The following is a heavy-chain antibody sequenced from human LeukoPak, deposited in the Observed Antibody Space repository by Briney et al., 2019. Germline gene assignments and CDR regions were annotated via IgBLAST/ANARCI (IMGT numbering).Heavy chain of an antibody. J-gene: IGHJ4*02. Sequence: GGSLRLSCAASGFTFSSYSMNWVRQAPGKGLEWVSSISSSSGYIYYADSVKGRFTISRDNAKNSLYLQMNSLRAEDTAVYYCARVHIAAVGRTSPFDYWGQGTLVTVSS. D-gene: IGHD6-13*01. CDR2: ISSSSGYI. V-gene: IGHV3-21*01. CDR3: ARVHIAAVGRTSPFDY. CDR1: GFTFSSYS.